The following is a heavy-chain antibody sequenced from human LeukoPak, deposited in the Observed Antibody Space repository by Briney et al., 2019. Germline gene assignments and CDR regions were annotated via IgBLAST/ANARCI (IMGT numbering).Heavy chain of an antibody. D-gene: IGHD1-26*01. CDR3: ARSRKLYSFGSFDY. CDR1: GYTFTSYG. CDR2: INPNSGGT. Sequence: ASVKVSCKASGYTFTSYGISWVRQAPGQGLEWMGWINPNSGGTNYAQKFQGRVTMTRDTSISTAYMELSSLRSEDTAVYYCARSRKLYSFGSFDYWGQGTLVTVSS. J-gene: IGHJ4*02. V-gene: IGHV1-2*02.